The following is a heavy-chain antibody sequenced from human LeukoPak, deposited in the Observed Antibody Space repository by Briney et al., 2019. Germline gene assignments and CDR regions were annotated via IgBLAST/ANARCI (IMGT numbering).Heavy chain of an antibody. J-gene: IGHJ3*02. CDR2: ISGSGGST. V-gene: IGHV3-23*01. CDR3: AKAPRGYYGSGSLSAFDI. CDR1: GFTFSSYA. D-gene: IGHD3-10*01. Sequence: PGGSLRLSCAASGFTFSSYAMSWVRQAPGKGLEWVSAISGSGGSTYYADSVKGRFTISRDNSKNTLYPQMNSLRAEDTAVYYCAKAPRGYYGSGSLSAFDIWGQGTMVTVSS.